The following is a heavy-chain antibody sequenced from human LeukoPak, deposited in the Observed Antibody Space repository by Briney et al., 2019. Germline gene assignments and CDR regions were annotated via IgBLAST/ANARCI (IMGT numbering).Heavy chain of an antibody. V-gene: IGHV4-31*03. CDR3: ARRYLTGLEIGYFDY. J-gene: IGHJ4*02. D-gene: IGHD3-9*01. CDR2: IYYSGST. CDR1: GGSISSGGYY. Sequence: SETLSLTCTVSGGSISSGGYYWSWIRQHPGKGLEWIGYIYYSGSTYYNPSLKSRVTISVDTSKNQFSLKLSSVTAADTAVYYCARRYLTGLEIGYFDYWGQGTRVTVSS.